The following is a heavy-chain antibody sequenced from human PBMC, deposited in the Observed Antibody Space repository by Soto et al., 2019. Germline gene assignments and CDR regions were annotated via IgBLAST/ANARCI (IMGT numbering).Heavy chain of an antibody. Sequence: QLQLQESGSGLVKPSQTLSLTCAVSGGSISSGGYSWSWIRQPPGKGLEWIGYVYHSGSTYYNPSLKSRVTISVDRSKNQFSLKLSSVTSADTAVYYCASSNYDSPNPLYYWGQGTLVTVSS. CDR2: VYHSGST. V-gene: IGHV4-30-2*01. CDR3: ASSNYDSPNPLYY. CDR1: GGSISSGGYS. D-gene: IGHD3-22*01. J-gene: IGHJ4*02.